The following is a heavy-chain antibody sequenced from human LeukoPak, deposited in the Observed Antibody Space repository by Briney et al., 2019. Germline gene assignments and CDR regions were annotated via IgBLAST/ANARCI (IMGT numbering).Heavy chain of an antibody. CDR1: GGTFSSYA. D-gene: IGHD4-17*01. CDR2: IIPILGIA. CDR3: ARAGYDYGDGGAFDY. V-gene: IGHV1-69*04. J-gene: IGHJ4*02. Sequence: GASVKVSCKASGGTFSSYAISWVRQAPGQGLEWMGRIIPILGIANYAQKFQGRVTITADKSTSTAYMELSSLRSEDTAVYYCARAGYDYGDGGAFDYWGQGTLVTVSS.